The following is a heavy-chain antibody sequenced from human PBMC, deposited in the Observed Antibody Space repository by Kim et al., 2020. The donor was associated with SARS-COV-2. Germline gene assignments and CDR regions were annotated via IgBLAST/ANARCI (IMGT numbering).Heavy chain of an antibody. D-gene: IGHD3-22*01. CDR3: AKGLVASRGYYYDSSGYYYFDY. CDR1: GFTFSSYA. V-gene: IGHV3-23*01. CDR2: ISGSGGST. J-gene: IGHJ4*02. Sequence: GGSLRLSCAASGFTFSSYAMSWVRQAPGKGLEWVSAISGSGGSTYYADSVKGRFTISRDNSKNTLYLQMNSLRAEDTAVYYCAKGLVASRGYYYDSSGYYYFDYWGQGTLVTVSS.